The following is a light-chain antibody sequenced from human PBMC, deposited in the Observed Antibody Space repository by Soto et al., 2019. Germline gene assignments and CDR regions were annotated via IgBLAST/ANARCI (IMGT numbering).Light chain of an antibody. J-gene: IGKJ1*01. Sequence: EIVMTQSPATLSVSPGERATLSCRASQSVFSNLAWYQQKPGQAPRLLIHDASTRATGIPARFSGSGSGTEFALTISSLQSEDFAVYYCQQYNDWPRTFGQGTKVEIK. CDR2: DAS. CDR3: QQYNDWPRT. CDR1: QSVFSN. V-gene: IGKV3-15*01.